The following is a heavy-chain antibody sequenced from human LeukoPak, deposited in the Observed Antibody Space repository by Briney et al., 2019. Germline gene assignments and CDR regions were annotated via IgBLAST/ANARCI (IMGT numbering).Heavy chain of an antibody. D-gene: IGHD5-12*01. Sequence: ASVKVSCTASGYTFTSYGISWVRQAPGQGLEWMGWISAYNGNTNYAQKLQGRVTMTTDTSTSTAYMELRSLRSDDTAVYYCARDRSATPDGWFDPWGQGTLVTVSS. CDR3: ARDRSATPDGWFDP. CDR1: GYTFTSYG. V-gene: IGHV1-18*01. CDR2: ISAYNGNT. J-gene: IGHJ5*02.